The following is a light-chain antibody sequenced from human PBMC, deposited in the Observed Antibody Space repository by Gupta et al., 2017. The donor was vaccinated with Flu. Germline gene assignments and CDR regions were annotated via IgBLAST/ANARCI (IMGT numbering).Light chain of an antibody. V-gene: IGLV1-40*01. J-gene: IGLJ1*01. CDR1: SPNIGAGYD. CDR3: QSYDSSLSAPYV. Sequence: VSGAPGQMVTISCTGSSPNIGAGYDVHWYQQLPGTAPKLLIYGNSNRPSGVPDRFSGSKSGTSASLAITGLQAEDEAEYYCQSYDSSLSAPYVFGTGTKVNVL. CDR2: GNS.